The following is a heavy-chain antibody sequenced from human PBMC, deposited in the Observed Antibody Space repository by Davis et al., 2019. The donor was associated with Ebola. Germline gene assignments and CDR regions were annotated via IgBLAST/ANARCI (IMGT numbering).Heavy chain of an antibody. CDR2: IYSGAGGST. Sequence: GESLKISCAASGFTVSSNYMTWVRQAPGKGLEWVSIIYSGAGGSTYYADSVKGRFTISRDNSRSTLYLKMNSLRADDTAVYYCAGRTYGSGSFWGQGTLVTVSS. CDR1: GFTVSSNY. V-gene: IGHV3-53*01. CDR3: AGRTYGSGSF. D-gene: IGHD3-10*01. J-gene: IGHJ4*02.